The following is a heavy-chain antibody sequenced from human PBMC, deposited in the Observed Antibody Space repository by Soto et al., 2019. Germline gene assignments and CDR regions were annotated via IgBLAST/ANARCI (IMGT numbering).Heavy chain of an antibody. Sequence: GGSLRLSCGASGFTFSSYGIHGVRQAPGKGLEWVAVISYDGSNKYYADSVKGRFTISRDNSKNTLYLQMNSLRAEDTAVYYCAKAVGSSSPGYYYGMDVWGQGTTVTVSS. CDR2: ISYDGSNK. CDR1: GFTFSSYG. CDR3: AKAVGSSSPGYYYGMDV. J-gene: IGHJ6*02. D-gene: IGHD6-6*01. V-gene: IGHV3-30*18.